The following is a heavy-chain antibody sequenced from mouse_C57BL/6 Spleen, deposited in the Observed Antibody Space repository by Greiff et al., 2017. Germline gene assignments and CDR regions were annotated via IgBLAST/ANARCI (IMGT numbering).Heavy chain of an antibody. V-gene: IGHV1-82*01. CDR3: ARRYYGSPHFDY. Sequence: VQLQQSGPELVKPGASVKISCKASGYAFSSSWMNWVKQRPGKGLEWIGRIYPGDGDTNYNGKFKGKATLTADKSSSTAYMQLSSLTSEDSAVYFCARRYYGSPHFDYWGQGTTLTVSS. J-gene: IGHJ2*01. CDR1: GYAFSSSW. D-gene: IGHD1-1*01. CDR2: IYPGDGDT.